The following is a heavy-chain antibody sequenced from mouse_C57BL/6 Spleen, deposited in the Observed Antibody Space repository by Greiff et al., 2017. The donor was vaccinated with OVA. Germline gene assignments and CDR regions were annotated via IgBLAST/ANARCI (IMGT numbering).Heavy chain of an antibody. CDR1: GYTFTDYN. Sequence: EVQLQQSGPELVKPGASVKIPCKASGYTFTDYNMDWVKQSHGKSLEWIGDINPNNGGTIYNQKFKGKATLTVDKSSSTAYMELRSLTSEDTAVYYCARSDYYGSSYVDYAMDYWGQGTSVTVSS. V-gene: IGHV1-18*01. CDR2: INPNNGGT. CDR3: ARSDYYGSSYVDYAMDY. D-gene: IGHD1-1*01. J-gene: IGHJ4*01.